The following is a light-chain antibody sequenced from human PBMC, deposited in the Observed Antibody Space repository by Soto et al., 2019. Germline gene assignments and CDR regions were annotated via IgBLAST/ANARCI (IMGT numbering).Light chain of an antibody. CDR3: QQYGDSRTT. V-gene: IGKV3-20*01. CDR2: GSA. Sequence: EIVLTQSPGTLSLSPGERASLSCGASQIVSSSYLAWYQQKPGQAPRLLIYGSATRATGIPDRFSSSGSGTDFTLTISRLEPEDFAVYYCQQYGDSRTTFGPGTRLEIK. J-gene: IGKJ5*01. CDR1: QIVSSSY.